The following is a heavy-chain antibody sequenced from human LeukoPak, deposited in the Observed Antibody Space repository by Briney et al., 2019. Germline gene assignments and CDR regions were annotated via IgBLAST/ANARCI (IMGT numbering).Heavy chain of an antibody. CDR2: IFPGDSDT. V-gene: IGHV5-51*01. J-gene: IGHJ3*02. D-gene: IGHD6-6*01. Sequence: GESLKISYQGSGYSFDIYWIGWVRQVPGKGLEWMGHIFPGDSDTRHSPSFKGRVTISADNTISTAYLQWSSLKASDTAMYYCARGKYSRSSDEFDIWGQGTMVTVSS. CDR1: GYSFDIYW. CDR3: ARGKYSRSSDEFDI.